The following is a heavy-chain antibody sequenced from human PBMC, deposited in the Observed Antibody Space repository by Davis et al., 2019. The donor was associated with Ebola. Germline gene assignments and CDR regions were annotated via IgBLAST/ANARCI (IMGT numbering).Heavy chain of an antibody. J-gene: IGHJ4*02. Sequence: PSETLSLTCTVSGGSVSSGSYYWSWIRQPPGKGLEWIGYIYYSGSTNYNPSLKSRVTISVDTSKNQFSLKLSSVTAADTAVYYCARGGDPYYYGSGSSPGTDYWGQGTLVTVSS. CDR3: ARGGDPYYYGSGSSPGTDY. D-gene: IGHD3-10*01. CDR1: GGSVSSGSYY. V-gene: IGHV4-61*01. CDR2: IYYSGST.